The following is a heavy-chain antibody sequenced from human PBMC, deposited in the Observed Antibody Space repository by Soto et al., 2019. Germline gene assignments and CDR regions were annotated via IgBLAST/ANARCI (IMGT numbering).Heavy chain of an antibody. Sequence: GXSVKVSCTSSGSAFTCYYMNLVRQAPGQGLEWMGWINPNSGGTNYAQKFQGWVTMTRDTSISTAYMELSRLRSDDTAVYYCARGEAFDIWGQGTMVTVSS. V-gene: IGHV1-2*04. CDR3: ARGEAFDI. CDR2: INPNSGGT. J-gene: IGHJ3*02. CDR1: GSAFTCYY. D-gene: IGHD3-16*01.